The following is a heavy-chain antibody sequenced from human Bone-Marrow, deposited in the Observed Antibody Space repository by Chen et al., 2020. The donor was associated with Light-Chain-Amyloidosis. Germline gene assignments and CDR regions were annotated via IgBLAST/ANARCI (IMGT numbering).Heavy chain of an antibody. CDR1: GYTFPNYW. Sequence: QSGPEVKKPGESLKISCKGSGYTFPNYWIGWVRQMPGKGLEWMGVIYPDDSDARYSPSFEGQVTISADKSITXXXXQWRSXKASDTAMYYCARRRDGYNFDYWGQGTLVTVSS. D-gene: IGHD5-12*01. J-gene: IGHJ4*02. V-gene: IGHV5-51*01. CDR2: IYPDDSDA. CDR3: ARRRDGYNFDY.